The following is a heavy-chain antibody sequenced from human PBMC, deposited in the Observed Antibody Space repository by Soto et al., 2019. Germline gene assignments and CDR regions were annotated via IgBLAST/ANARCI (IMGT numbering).Heavy chain of an antibody. CDR2: IDPSDSYT. Sequence: GESLKISCKGSGYSFTSYWISWVRQMPGKGLEWMGRIDPSDSYTYYSPSFQGHVTISADKSITTAYLQWSGLKASDTAMYYCARRIYTSSSVVDYWGQGTLVTVSS. CDR3: ARRIYTSSSVVDY. J-gene: IGHJ4*02. D-gene: IGHD6-6*01. V-gene: IGHV5-10-1*01. CDR1: GYSFTSYW.